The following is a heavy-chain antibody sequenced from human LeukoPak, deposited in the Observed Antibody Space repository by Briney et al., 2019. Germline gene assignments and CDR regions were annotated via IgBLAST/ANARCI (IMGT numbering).Heavy chain of an antibody. CDR1: GLTFSSYA. J-gene: IGHJ4*02. CDR3: AREPGIAAAGDTIRFDY. V-gene: IGHV3-30-3*01. Sequence: GGSLRLSCAASGLTFSSYAMHWVRQAPGKGLEWVAVISYDGSNKYYADSVKGRFTISRDNSKNTLYLQMNSLRAEDTAVYYCAREPGIAAAGDTIRFDYWGQGTLVTVSS. CDR2: ISYDGSNK. D-gene: IGHD6-13*01.